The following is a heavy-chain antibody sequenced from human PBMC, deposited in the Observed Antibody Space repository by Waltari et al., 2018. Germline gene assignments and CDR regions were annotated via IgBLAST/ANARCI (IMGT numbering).Heavy chain of an antibody. Sequence: EVQLVESGGGSVQPGGSLRLSCAASGFTFSTWSMNWLRQAPGKGLEGVSYISTSSSIIYYADSVKGRFTISRDNAKNSLYLQMNSLRAEDMAVYYCARDRGYGDSVYWYFDLWGRGTLVTVSS. D-gene: IGHD4-17*01. CDR3: ARDRGYGDSVYWYFDL. J-gene: IGHJ2*01. CDR2: ISTSSSII. CDR1: GFTFSTWS. V-gene: IGHV3-48*01.